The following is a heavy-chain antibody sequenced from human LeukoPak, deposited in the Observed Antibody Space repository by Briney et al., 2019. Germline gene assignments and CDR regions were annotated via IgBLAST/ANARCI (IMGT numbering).Heavy chain of an antibody. Sequence: ASVKVSCKASGYTFTSYYMHWVRQAPGQGLEWMGIINPSGGSTSYAQKFQGRVTMTRDTSISTAYMELSRLRPDDTAVYYCARGGRITIFGVVINFDYWGQGTLVTVSS. D-gene: IGHD3-3*01. CDR3: ARGGRITIFGVVINFDY. V-gene: IGHV1-46*01. CDR1: GYTFTSYY. J-gene: IGHJ4*02. CDR2: INPSGGST.